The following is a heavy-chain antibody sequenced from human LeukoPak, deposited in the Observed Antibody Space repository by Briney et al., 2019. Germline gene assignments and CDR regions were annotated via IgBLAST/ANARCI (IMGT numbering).Heavy chain of an antibody. CDR2: INSDGSST. CDR1: GFSFSSYW. V-gene: IGHV3-74*01. D-gene: IGHD2-15*01. Sequence: GGSLRLSCAASGFSFSSYWMHWVRQAPGKGLVWVSRINSDGSSTSYADSVKGRFTISRDNAKNTLYLQMNSLRAEDTAVYYCARAWYGNWFDPWGQGTLVTVSS. CDR3: ARAWYGNWFDP. J-gene: IGHJ5*02.